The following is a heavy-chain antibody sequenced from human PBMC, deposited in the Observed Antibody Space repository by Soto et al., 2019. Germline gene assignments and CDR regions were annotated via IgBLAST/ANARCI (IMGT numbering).Heavy chain of an antibody. CDR3: ARDRKRGYPDLEWFAP. J-gene: IGHJ5*02. D-gene: IGHD5-12*01. V-gene: IGHV1-69*04. Sequence: SVKVSCKASGGTFSSYTISWVRQAPGQGLEWMGRIIPILGIANYAQKFQGRVTITADKSTSTAYMELSSLRSEDTAVYYCARDRKRGYPDLEWFAPWGQGTLVTVSS. CDR2: IIPILGIA. CDR1: GGTFSSYT.